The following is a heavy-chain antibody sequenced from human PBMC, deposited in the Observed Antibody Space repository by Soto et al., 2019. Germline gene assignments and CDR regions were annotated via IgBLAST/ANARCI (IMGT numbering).Heavy chain of an antibody. V-gene: IGHV3-21*01. D-gene: IGHD2-2*01. CDR2: ISSSSSYI. Sequence: EVQLVESGGGLVKPGGSLRLSCAASGFTFSSYSMNWVRQAPGKGLEWVSSISSSSSYIYYADSVKSRLTISRDNAKNSLYLQMNSLRAEDTAVYYCARVVVVPAAGIDYWGQGTLVTVSS. J-gene: IGHJ4*02. CDR1: GFTFSSYS. CDR3: ARVVVVPAAGIDY.